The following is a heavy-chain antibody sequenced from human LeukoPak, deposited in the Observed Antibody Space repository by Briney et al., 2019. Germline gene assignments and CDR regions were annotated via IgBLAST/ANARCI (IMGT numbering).Heavy chain of an antibody. CDR1: GFTFSSYA. J-gene: IGHJ4*02. D-gene: IGHD1-26*01. CDR3: ARGYSGRWYYFDY. V-gene: IGHV3-23*01. Sequence: GGSLRLSCAASGFTFSSYAMSWVRQAPGKGLEWVSAISGSGGSTYYADSVKGRFTISRDNAKNSLYLQMNSLRAEDTAVYYCARGYSGRWYYFDYWGQGTLVTVSS. CDR2: ISGSGGST.